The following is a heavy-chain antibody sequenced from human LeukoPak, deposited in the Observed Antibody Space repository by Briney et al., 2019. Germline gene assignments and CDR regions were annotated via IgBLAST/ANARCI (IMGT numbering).Heavy chain of an antibody. CDR2: IYYSGTT. CDR1: GGSISNYY. D-gene: IGHD3-22*01. Sequence: PSETLSLTCTVSGGSISNYYWNWIRQPPGKGLEWIGYIYYSGTTNYNPSLKSRVSMSVDTSKNQFSLKLSSVTAADTAVYYCARANYYDSSGYSRGAFDIWGQGTMVSVSS. V-gene: IGHV4-59*08. CDR3: ARANYYDSSGYSRGAFDI. J-gene: IGHJ3*02.